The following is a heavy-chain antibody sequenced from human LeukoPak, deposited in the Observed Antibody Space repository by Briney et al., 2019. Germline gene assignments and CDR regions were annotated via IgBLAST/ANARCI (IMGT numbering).Heavy chain of an antibody. CDR3: AKDGDYYYGSGSYTPLDAFDI. CDR2: ISGSGGST. Sequence: SGGSLRLSCAASGFTFSSYAMSRVRQAPGQGLEWVSAISGSGGSTYYADSVKGRFTISRDNSKNTLYLQMNRLRAEDTAVYYCAKDGDYYYGSGSYTPLDAFDIWGQGTRVTVSS. D-gene: IGHD3-10*01. J-gene: IGHJ3*02. CDR1: GFTFSSYA. V-gene: IGHV3-23*01.